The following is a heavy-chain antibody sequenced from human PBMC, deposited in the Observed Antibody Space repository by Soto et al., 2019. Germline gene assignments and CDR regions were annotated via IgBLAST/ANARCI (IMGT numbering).Heavy chain of an antibody. CDR1: GFTFSSYS. D-gene: IGHD6-13*01. Sequence: GGSLRLSCAASGFTFSSYSMNWVRQAPGKGLEWVSYISSSSTIYYADSVKGRFTISRDNAKNSLYLQMNSLRDEDTAVYYCARDGPGIAGSYGMDVWGQGTTVTV. J-gene: IGHJ6*02. V-gene: IGHV3-48*02. CDR2: ISSSSTI. CDR3: ARDGPGIAGSYGMDV.